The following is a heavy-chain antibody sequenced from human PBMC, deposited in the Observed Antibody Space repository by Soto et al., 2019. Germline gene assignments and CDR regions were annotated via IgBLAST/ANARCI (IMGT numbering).Heavy chain of an antibody. CDR1: GFDVSNTD. J-gene: IGHJ4*02. D-gene: IGHD3-22*01. V-gene: IGHV3-66*04. CDR3: ARQAIIVIAAPEYYFDY. CDR2: IYSGGYK. Sequence: EVQLVESGGDLVQRGGSLRLSCAASGFDVSNTDMSWVRQAPGKGLEWVSVIYSGGYKNYAESVKGKFIVSRDSPKNTLYLQMDSLRAEDTAVYYCARQAIIVIAAPEYYFDYWGQGTLVTVSS.